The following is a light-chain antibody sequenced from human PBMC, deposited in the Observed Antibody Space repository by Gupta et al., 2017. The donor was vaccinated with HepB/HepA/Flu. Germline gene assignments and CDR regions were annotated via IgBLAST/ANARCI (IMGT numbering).Light chain of an antibody. J-gene: IGKJ1*01. V-gene: IGKV1-5*03. CDR2: TAS. CDR1: QSISNW. Sequence: DIQMTQSPSTLSASVGDRVTITCRASQSISNWLAWYQQKPGKAPKLLIYTASSLESGVPSRFSGSGSGTELTLTISSLQPDDSATYYCQQYNTYPWTFGQGTKVEIK. CDR3: QQYNTYPWT.